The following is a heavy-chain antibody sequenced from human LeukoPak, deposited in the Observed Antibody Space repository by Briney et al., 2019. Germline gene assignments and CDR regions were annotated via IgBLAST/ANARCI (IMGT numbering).Heavy chain of an antibody. Sequence: SGTLSLTCAVSGGSISSSNWWSWVRQPPGEGLEWIGEIYHSGSTNYNPSLKSRVTMSVHTSKNQFSLNLSSVTAADTAVYYCARGRTFDPWGQGTLVTVSS. J-gene: IGHJ5*02. CDR2: IYHSGST. CDR3: ARGRTFDP. CDR1: GGSISSSNW. V-gene: IGHV4-4*02.